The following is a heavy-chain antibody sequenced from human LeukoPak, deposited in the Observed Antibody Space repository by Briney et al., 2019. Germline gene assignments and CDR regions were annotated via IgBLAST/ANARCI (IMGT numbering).Heavy chain of an antibody. CDR2: ISGSGGST. CDR3: AKVGPMVRGVIFDY. CDR1: GFTFSNYW. Sequence: PGGSLRLSCAASGFTFSNYWVHWVRQAPGKGLEWVSAISGSGGSTYYADSVKGRFTISRDNSKNTLYLQMNSLRAEDTAVYYCAKVGPMVRGVIFDYWGQGTLVTVSS. V-gene: IGHV3-23*01. J-gene: IGHJ4*02. D-gene: IGHD3-10*01.